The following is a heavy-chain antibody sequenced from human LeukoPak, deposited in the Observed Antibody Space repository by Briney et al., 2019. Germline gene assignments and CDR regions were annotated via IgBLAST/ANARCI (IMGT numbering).Heavy chain of an antibody. V-gene: IGHV1-8*01. J-gene: IGHJ4*02. CDR3: ARGYYYDSSGYYYFDY. CDR2: MNPNSGDT. D-gene: IGHD3-22*01. CDR1: GYTFTGYY. Sequence: ASVKVSCKASGYTFTGYYMHWVRQAPGQGLEWMGWMNPNSGDTGYAQKFQGRVTMTRNTSISTAYMELSSLRSEDTAVYYCARGYYYDSSGYYYFDYWGQGTLVTVSS.